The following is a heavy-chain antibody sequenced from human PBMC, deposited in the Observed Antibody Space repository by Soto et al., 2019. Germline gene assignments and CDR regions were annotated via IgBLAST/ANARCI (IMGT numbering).Heavy chain of an antibody. V-gene: IGHV1-46*01. CDR1: GSTFTNYY. CDR3: ARAYDSSGYFHYYYYGMDV. Sequence: ASVKVSCKASGSTFTNYYVHWVRQVPGQGLEWMGIINPSGGSTIFAQKFQGRVTITADESTSTAYMELSSLRSEDTAVYYCARAYDSSGYFHYYYYGMDVWGQGTTVTVSS. J-gene: IGHJ6*02. CDR2: INPSGGST. D-gene: IGHD3-22*01.